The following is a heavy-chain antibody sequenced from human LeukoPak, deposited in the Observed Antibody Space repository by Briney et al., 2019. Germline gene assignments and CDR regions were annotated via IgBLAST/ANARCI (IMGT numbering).Heavy chain of an antibody. Sequence: GGSLRLSCAASGFTFSSYAMHWVRQAPGKGLEWVAVISYDGDNKYYADSVKGRFTISRDNSKNTLYLQMNSLRAEDTAVYYCARGAITMIVVVIPYWGQGTLVTVSS. CDR3: ARGAITMIVVVIPY. D-gene: IGHD3-22*01. CDR1: GFTFSSYA. J-gene: IGHJ4*02. CDR2: ISYDGDNK. V-gene: IGHV3-30*01.